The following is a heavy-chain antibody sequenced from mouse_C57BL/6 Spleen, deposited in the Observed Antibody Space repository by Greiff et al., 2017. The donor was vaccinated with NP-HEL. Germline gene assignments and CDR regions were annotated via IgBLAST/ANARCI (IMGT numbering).Heavy chain of an antibody. CDR3: ARGYYVYGYFDV. Sequence: QVQLQQPGAELVMPGASVKLSCKASGYTFTSYWMHWVKQRPGQGLEWIGEIDPSDSYTNYNQKFKGKSTLTVDKSSSTAYMQLSSLTSEDSAVDYCARGYYVYGYFDVWGTGTTVTVSS. V-gene: IGHV1-69*01. D-gene: IGHD2-3*01. J-gene: IGHJ1*03. CDR2: IDPSDSYT. CDR1: GYTFTSYW.